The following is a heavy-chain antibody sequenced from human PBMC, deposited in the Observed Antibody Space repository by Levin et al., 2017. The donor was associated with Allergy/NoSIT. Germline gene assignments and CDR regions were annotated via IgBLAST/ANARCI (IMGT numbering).Heavy chain of an antibody. Sequence: KVSCAASGFTFSGSAMHWVRQASGKGLEWVGRIRGKANNYATAYAASVEGRFTISRDDSKNTAYLQMNSLKTEDTAVYYCARGRMDSSSWSGDYWGQGTLVTVSS. D-gene: IGHD6-13*01. CDR3: ARGRMDSSSWSGDY. V-gene: IGHV3-73*01. J-gene: IGHJ4*02. CDR1: GFTFSGSA. CDR2: IRGKANNYAT.